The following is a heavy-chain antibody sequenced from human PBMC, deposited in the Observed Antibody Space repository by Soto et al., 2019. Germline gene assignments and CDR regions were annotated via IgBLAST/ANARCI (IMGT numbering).Heavy chain of an antibody. D-gene: IGHD3-22*01. CDR1: GGTFSSYA. V-gene: IGHV1-69*01. CDR2: IIPIFGTA. CDR3: ARVGNYYDSSGYLGPGDY. Sequence: QVQLVQSGAEVKKPGSSVKVSCKASGGTFSSYAISWVRQAPGQGLEWMGGIIPIFGTANYAQKFQGRVTITADESTSTAYMELSSLRSVDTAVYYCARVGNYYDSSGYLGPGDYWGQGTLVTVSS. J-gene: IGHJ4*02.